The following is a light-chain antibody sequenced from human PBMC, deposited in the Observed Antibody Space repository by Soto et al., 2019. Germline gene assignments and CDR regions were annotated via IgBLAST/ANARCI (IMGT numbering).Light chain of an antibody. CDR3: QQSYSTPPTCT. Sequence: DIQMTQSPCSLSASVGDRVTITCRASQSISSYLNWYQQKPGKAPKLLIYGASTLQSGVPSRFSGSGSGTDFTLTISSLQPEDFATYYCQQSYSTPPTCTFGQGNKLEIK. CDR1: QSISSY. J-gene: IGKJ2*02. V-gene: IGKV1-39*01. CDR2: GAS.